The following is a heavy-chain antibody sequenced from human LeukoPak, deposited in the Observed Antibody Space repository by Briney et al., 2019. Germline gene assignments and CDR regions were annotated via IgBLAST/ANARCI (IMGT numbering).Heavy chain of an antibody. Sequence: PAETLSLTCTVSGGSISSYYWSWIRQPPGKGLEWIGYIYYSGSTNYNPSLKSRVTISVDTYKNQLSLKLSSVTAADTAVYYCARGRRDDSGWFSYYYYGMDVWGQGTTVTVSS. V-gene: IGHV4-59*01. CDR1: GGSISSYY. D-gene: IGHD6-19*01. J-gene: IGHJ6*02. CDR3: ARGRRDDSGWFSYYYYGMDV. CDR2: IYYSGST.